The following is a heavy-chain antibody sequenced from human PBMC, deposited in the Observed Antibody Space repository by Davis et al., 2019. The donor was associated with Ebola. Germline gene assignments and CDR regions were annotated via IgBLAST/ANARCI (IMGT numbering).Heavy chain of an antibody. CDR3: AKPRKYSGYDFDY. Sequence: GESLKISCAASGFTFSSYAMSWVRQAPGKGLEWVSAISGSGGSTYYADSVKGRFTISRDNSKNTLYLQMNSLRAEDTAVYYCAKPRKYSGYDFDYWGQGTLVTVSS. CDR1: GFTFSSYA. V-gene: IGHV3-23*01. J-gene: IGHJ4*02. D-gene: IGHD5-12*01. CDR2: ISGSGGST.